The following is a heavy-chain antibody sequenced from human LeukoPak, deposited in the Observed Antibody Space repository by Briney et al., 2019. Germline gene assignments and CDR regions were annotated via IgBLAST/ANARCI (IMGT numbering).Heavy chain of an antibody. CDR2: MHTSGNT. J-gene: IGHJ2*01. D-gene: IGHD5-18*01. CDR1: GGSMGSNY. V-gene: IGHV4-4*07. CDR3: ARFHVHGYNSGLDF. Sequence: SETLSLTCTVSGGSMGSNYWSWIRQPAGEGLEWIGRMHTSGNTNYNPSLKSRVTMSLDTSKNQVSLKLSSVTAADTAVYYCARFHVHGYNSGLDFWGRGTLVTVSS.